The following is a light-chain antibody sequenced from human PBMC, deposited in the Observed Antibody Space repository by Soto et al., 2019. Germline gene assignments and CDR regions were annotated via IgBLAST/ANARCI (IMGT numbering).Light chain of an antibody. CDR2: DVS. J-gene: IGLJ1*01. Sequence: QSVLTQPPSVSGSPGQSVAISCTGTSSDVGGSNGVSWYQQPPGTAPKLIIYDVSNRPSGVPDRFSGSKSGNTASLIISGLQAEYEGDYYRTSYTSISTYVFGTATKVTVL. V-gene: IGLV2-18*02. CDR3: TSYTSISTYV. CDR1: SSDVGGSNG.